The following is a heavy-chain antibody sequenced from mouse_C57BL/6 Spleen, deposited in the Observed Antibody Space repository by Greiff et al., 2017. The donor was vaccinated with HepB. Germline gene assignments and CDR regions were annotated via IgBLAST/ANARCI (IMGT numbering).Heavy chain of an antibody. D-gene: IGHD1-1*01. Sequence: QVQLQQSGAELAKPGASVKLSCKASGYTFTSYWMHWVKQRPGQGLEWIGYINPSSGYTKYNQKFKGKSTLTVDKSSSTAYMQLSSLTSEDSAVYYCARRTTVVEDYFDYWGQGTTLTVSS. CDR2: INPSSGYT. CDR1: GYTFTSYW. J-gene: IGHJ2*01. CDR3: ARRTTVVEDYFDY. V-gene: IGHV1-7*01.